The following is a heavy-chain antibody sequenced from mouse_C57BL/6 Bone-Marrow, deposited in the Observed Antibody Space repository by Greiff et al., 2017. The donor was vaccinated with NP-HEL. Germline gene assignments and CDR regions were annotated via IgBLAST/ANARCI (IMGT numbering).Heavy chain of an antibody. J-gene: IGHJ2*01. D-gene: IGHD1-1*01. Sequence: QVQLQQSGPELVKPGASVKISCKASGYAFSSSWMNWVKQRTGKGLEWIGRIYPGDGDTNYNGKFKGKATLTADKSSSTAYMQLSSLTSEDSAVYFCARAPDYYGSRDFDYWGQGTTLTVSS. CDR1: GYAFSSSW. V-gene: IGHV1-82*01. CDR2: IYPGDGDT. CDR3: ARAPDYYGSRDFDY.